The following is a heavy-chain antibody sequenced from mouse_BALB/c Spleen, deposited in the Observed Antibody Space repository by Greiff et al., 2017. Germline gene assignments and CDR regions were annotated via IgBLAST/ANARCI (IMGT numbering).Heavy chain of an antibody. Sequence: EVKLMESGGGLVKPGGSLKLSCAASGFTFSSYAMSWVRQSPEKRLEWVAEISSGGSYTYYPDTVTGRFTISRDNAKNTLYLEMSSLRSEDTAMYYCARDPLIYYDYGAYWGQGTLVTVSA. D-gene: IGHD2-4*01. CDR2: ISSGGSYT. CDR3: ARDPLIYYDYGAY. V-gene: IGHV5-9-4*01. J-gene: IGHJ3*01. CDR1: GFTFSSYA.